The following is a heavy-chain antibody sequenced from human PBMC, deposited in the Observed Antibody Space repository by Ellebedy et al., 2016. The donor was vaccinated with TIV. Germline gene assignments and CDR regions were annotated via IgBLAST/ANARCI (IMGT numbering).Heavy chain of an antibody. CDR1: GYTLTELS. J-gene: IGHJ3*02. CDR2: FDPEDGET. Sequence: ASVKVSCXVSGYTLTELSMHWVRQAPGKGLEWMGGFDPEDGETIYAQKFQGWVTMTRDTSISTAYMELSRLRSDDTAVYYCARAAVAGSFLGGPDAFDIWGQGTMVTVSS. D-gene: IGHD6-19*01. V-gene: IGHV1-24*01. CDR3: ARAAVAGSFLGGPDAFDI.